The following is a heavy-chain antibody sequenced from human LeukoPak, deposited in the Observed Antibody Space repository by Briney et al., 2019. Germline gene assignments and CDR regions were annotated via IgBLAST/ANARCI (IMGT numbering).Heavy chain of an antibody. D-gene: IGHD1-26*01. CDR3: AREISKLPFRRWYFDY. CDR2: IYYSGST. J-gene: IGHJ4*02. V-gene: IGHV4-39*07. CDR1: GGFMRSSSYY. Sequence: PSETLSLTCTVSGGFMRSSSYYWGWIRQPPGKGLEWIGSIYYSGSTYYNPSLKSRVTISVDTSKNQFSLKLSSVTAADTAVYYCAREISKLPFRRWYFDYWGQGTLVTVSS.